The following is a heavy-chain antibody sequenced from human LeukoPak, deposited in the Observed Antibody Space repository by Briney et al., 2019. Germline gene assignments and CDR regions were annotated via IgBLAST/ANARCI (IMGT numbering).Heavy chain of an antibody. CDR2: IIPIFGTA. V-gene: IGHV1-69*01. CDR1: GGTFSSYA. D-gene: IGHD4-23*01. Sequence: GSSVKVSCKASGGTFSSYAISWVRQAPGQGLEWMGGIIPIFGTANYAQKFQGRVTITADVSTSTAYMELSSLRSEDTAVYYCARLDYGGNPDWYFDLWGRGTLVTVSS. J-gene: IGHJ2*01. CDR3: ARLDYGGNPDWYFDL.